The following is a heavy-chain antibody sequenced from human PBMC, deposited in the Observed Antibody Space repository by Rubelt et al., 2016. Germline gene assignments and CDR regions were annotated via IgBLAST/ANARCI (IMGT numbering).Heavy chain of an antibody. D-gene: IGHD1-7*01. V-gene: IGHV1-2*06. Sequence: QVQLVQSGSELKKPGASVKVSCKASGYTFTRDAMNWVRQAPGQGPEWVGRINPNSGATNYAQAFQGRVTMPRDTSTSTAYMELSRLRADDTAVYYCARRGTSVVYYGMGVCGQGTTVTVSS. CDR2: INPNSGAT. CDR3: ARRGTSVVYYGMGV. J-gene: IGHJ6*02. CDR1: GYTFTRDA.